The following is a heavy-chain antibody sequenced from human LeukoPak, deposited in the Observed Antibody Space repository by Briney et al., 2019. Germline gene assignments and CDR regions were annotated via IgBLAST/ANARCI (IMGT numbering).Heavy chain of an antibody. CDR2: IYYSGST. CDR3: ARVYYYDSSGYYTTLYYFDY. J-gene: IGHJ4*02. D-gene: IGHD3-22*01. V-gene: IGHV4-39*07. CDR1: GGSISSSSYY. Sequence: PSETLSLTCTVSGGSISSSSYYWGWIRQPPGKGLEWIGSIYYSGSTYYNPSLKSRVTISVDTSKNQFSLKLSSVTAADTAVYYCARVYYYDSSGYYTTLYYFDYWGQGTLVTVSS.